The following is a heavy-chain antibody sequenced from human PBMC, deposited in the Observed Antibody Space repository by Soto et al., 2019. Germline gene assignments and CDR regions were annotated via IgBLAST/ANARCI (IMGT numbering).Heavy chain of an antibody. CDR2: ISGSGGST. Sequence: PGGSLRLSCAASGFTFSSYAMSWVRQAPGKGLEWVSAISGSGGSTYYADSVKARFTTSRDNSKNTLYLQMNSLRAEDTAVYYCAKGTLVPAATRAYYYYGMDVWGQGTTVTVSS. J-gene: IGHJ6*02. D-gene: IGHD2-2*01. CDR3: AKGTLVPAATRAYYYYGMDV. CDR1: GFTFSSYA. V-gene: IGHV3-23*01.